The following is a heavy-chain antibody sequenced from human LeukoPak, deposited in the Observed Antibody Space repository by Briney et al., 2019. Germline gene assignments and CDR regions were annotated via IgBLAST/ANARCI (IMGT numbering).Heavy chain of an antibody. V-gene: IGHV3-23*01. J-gene: IGHJ4*02. Sequence: GGSLRLSCAASGFTFSSYAMSWVRQAPGKGLEWVSAISGSGGSTYYADSVKGRFTISRDNSKNTLYLQMNSLRAEDTAVYYCAKVVYDFWSGLXXXXQXTLVTVSS. D-gene: IGHD3-3*01. CDR3: AKVVYDFWSGLXX. CDR1: GFTFSSYA. CDR2: ISGSGGST.